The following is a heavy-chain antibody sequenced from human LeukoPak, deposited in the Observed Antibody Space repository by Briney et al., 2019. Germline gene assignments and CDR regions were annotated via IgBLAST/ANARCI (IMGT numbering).Heavy chain of an antibody. J-gene: IGHJ6*03. CDR2: IYYSGST. V-gene: IGHV4-59*11. CDR1: GGSISSHY. CDR3: ARARNYYYYMDV. Sequence: SETLSLTCTVSGGSISSHYWSWIRQPPGKGLEWIGYIYYSGSTNYYPSLKSRVTISVDTSKNQFSLKLSSVTAADTAVYYCARARNYYYYMDVWGKGTTVTVSS. D-gene: IGHD1-14*01.